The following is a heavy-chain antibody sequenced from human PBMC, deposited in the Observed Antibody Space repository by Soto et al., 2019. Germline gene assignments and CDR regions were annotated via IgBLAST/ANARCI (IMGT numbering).Heavy chain of an antibody. V-gene: IGHV3-74*01. CDR3: ARGNNGMDV. J-gene: IGHJ6*02. CDR2: IKSDGSST. Sequence: EVQLVESGGGLVQPGGSLRLSCAASGFTFSNYWMHWVRQAPGKGLVWVSRIKSDGSSTNYADSVKGRFTSSRDNAKNRLYLQLNSLRVEDTAVYYCARGNNGMDVWGQGTTVTVSS. CDR1: GFTFSNYW.